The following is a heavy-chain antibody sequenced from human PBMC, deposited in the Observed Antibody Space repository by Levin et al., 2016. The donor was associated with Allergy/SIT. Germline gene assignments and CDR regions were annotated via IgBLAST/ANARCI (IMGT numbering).Heavy chain of an antibody. Sequence: VRQAPGKGLEWVSSISNNGLSTYYADSVKGRFTISRDSSKNSLYVQMNSLTADDTAVYFCAKVNGYYSQGLEYWGQGTLVTVSS. D-gene: IGHD5-24*01. V-gene: IGHV3-23*01. J-gene: IGHJ4*02. CDR2: ISNNGLST. CDR3: AKVNGYYSQGLEY.